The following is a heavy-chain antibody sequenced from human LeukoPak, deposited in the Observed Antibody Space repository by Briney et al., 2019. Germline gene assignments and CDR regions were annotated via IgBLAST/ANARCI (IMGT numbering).Heavy chain of an antibody. CDR1: GGTFSSYA. J-gene: IGHJ3*02. CDR3: ARVAPADAFDI. Sequence: ASVKVSCKASGGTFSSYAISWVRQAPGQGLEWMGGIIPIFGTANYAQKLQGRVTITADESTSTAYMELSRLRSDDTAVYYCARVAPADAFDIWGQGTMVTVSS. V-gene: IGHV1-69*13. CDR2: IIPIFGTA.